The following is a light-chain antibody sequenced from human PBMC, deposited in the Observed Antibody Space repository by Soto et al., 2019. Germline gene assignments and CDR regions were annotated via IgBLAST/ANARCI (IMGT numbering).Light chain of an antibody. CDR2: HAS. J-gene: IGKJ1*01. CDR1: QTISSW. Sequence: DIQMTHSPSTLSGSVGDRVTITCRASQTISSWLAWYQQKPGTAPKVLIYHASNLQSGVPSRFSGSGSGTDFTLTISSLQPEDFATYYCQQSYSTPRTFGQGTKVDI. V-gene: IGKV1-39*01. CDR3: QQSYSTPRT.